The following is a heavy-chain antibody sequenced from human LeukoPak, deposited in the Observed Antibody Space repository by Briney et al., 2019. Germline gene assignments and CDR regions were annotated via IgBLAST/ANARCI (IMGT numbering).Heavy chain of an antibody. V-gene: IGHV1-46*01. CDR1: GYTFTSYY. CDR3: AGKSKWEPLPYYYGMDV. D-gene: IGHD1-26*01. Sequence: ASVKVSCRASGYTFTSYYMHWVRQAPGQGLEWMGIINPSGGSTSHAQKFQGRVTTTRDTSTSTVYMELSSLRSEDTAVYYCAGKSKWEPLPYYYGMDVWGQGTTVTVSS. CDR2: INPSGGST. J-gene: IGHJ6*02.